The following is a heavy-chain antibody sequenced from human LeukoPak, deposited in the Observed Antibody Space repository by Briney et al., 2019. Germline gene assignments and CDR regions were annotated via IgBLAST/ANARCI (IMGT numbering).Heavy chain of an antibody. J-gene: IGHJ6*02. CDR3: VAADYFYAMDV. CDR2: IYSGGAT. Sequence: GGSLRLSCAASGFTVSSNYMSWVRQAPGKGLEWVSVIYSGGATFYADSVKGRFTISRDDSKNTLYLQMSSLRAEDTAVFYCVAADYFYAMDVWGQGTTVTVSS. CDR1: GFTVSSNY. V-gene: IGHV3-66*02.